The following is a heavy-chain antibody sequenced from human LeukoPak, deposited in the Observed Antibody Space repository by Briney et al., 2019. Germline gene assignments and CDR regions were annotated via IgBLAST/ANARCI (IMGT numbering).Heavy chain of an antibody. Sequence: GRSLRLSYAASGLTFISYGMHGVRQAPGKGLEWVAVIWYDGSNKYYADSVKGRFTISRDNSKNTLYLQMNSLRAEDTAVYYCARALRGYSGYDAFDYWGQGTLVTVSS. D-gene: IGHD5-12*01. CDR1: GLTFISYG. J-gene: IGHJ4*02. CDR3: ARALRGYSGYDAFDY. CDR2: IWYDGSNK. V-gene: IGHV3-33*01.